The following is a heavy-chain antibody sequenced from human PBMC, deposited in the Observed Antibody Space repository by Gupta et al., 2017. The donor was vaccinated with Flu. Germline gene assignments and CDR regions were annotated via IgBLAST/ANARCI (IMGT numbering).Heavy chain of an antibody. V-gene: IGHV4-4*02. CDR3: AGYCSCTSCQDAFDI. CDR2: IYHSVRT. J-gene: IGHJ3*02. Sequence: QPPGKGLEWIGEIYHSVRTNYNPSSKSRVTKSVDRSKNQFCQKVSSATDADTAVYYCAGYCSCTSCQDAFDIWGQGTMVTVSS. D-gene: IGHD2-2*01.